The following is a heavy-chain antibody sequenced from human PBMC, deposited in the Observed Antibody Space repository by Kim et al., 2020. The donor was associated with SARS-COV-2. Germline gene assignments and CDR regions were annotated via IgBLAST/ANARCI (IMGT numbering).Heavy chain of an antibody. V-gene: IGHV3-7*01. D-gene: IGHD5-12*01. CDR2: DGSVE. CDR3: ARGGRGDS. J-gene: IGHJ4*02. Sequence: DGSVECYVGSVKGRLTISRDNAENSLFLQMKSMGAEDTAVYYCARGGRGDSWGQGALVTVSS.